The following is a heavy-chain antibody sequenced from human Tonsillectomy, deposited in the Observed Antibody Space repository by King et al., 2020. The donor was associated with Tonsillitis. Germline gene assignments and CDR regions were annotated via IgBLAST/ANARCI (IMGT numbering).Heavy chain of an antibody. Sequence: VQLVESGGVVVQPGGSLRLSCTASGFTFDDYGMHWVRQAPGKGLEWVSLISWDGDRTYYEDSVKGRFTISRDNSKSSLYLQMNSLGADYTALYYCAKDIDGDGFNGVGLWGQGTTVTVSS. CDR3: AKDIDGDGFNGVGL. V-gene: IGHV3-43D*03. D-gene: IGHD5-24*01. J-gene: IGHJ6*02. CDR2: ISWDGDRT. CDR1: GFTFDDYG.